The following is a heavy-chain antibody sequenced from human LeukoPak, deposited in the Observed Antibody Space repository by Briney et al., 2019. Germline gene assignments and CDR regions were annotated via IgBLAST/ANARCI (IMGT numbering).Heavy chain of an antibody. Sequence: SETLSLTCAVYGGSFGGYYWSWIRQPPGKGLEWIGEINHSGSTNYNPSLKSRVTISVDTSKNQFSLKLSSVTAADTAVYYCARGFRYSSSWYSYSEYFQHWGQGTLVTVSS. V-gene: IGHV4-34*01. CDR1: GGSFGGYY. D-gene: IGHD6-13*01. J-gene: IGHJ1*01. CDR2: INHSGST. CDR3: ARGFRYSSSWYSYSEYFQH.